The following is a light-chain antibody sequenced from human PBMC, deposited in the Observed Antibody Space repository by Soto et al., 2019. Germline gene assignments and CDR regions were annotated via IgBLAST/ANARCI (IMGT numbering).Light chain of an antibody. V-gene: IGLV1-40*01. Sequence: QSVLTQPPSVSGAPGQRVTISCTGSSSNIGAGYDVHWCHQLPGTAPKLLVYDSNNRPSGVPDRFSGSKSGTSASLAINGLRSEDEADYYCAAWDDSLTAWVFGGGTKVTVL. CDR3: AAWDDSLTAWV. J-gene: IGLJ3*02. CDR1: SSNIGAGYD. CDR2: DSN.